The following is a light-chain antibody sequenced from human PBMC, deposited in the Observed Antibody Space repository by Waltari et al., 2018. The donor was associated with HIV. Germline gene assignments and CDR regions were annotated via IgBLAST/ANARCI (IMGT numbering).Light chain of an antibody. J-gene: IGKJ4*01. CDR1: QSIGIW. CDR2: TAS. Sequence: DIQMTQSPSSVSASVGDSVTITCRASQSIGIWLAWYQQKPGKAPDLLIHTASTLHSGVPSRFSGSGSGTDFTLTISSLKPEDAAIYYCQQANRYPLAFGGGTKVEIK. V-gene: IGKV1-12*01. CDR3: QQANRYPLA.